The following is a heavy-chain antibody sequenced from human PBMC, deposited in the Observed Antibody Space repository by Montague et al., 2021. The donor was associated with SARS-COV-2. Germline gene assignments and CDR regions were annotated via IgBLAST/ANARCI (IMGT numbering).Heavy chain of an antibody. Sequence: SETLSLTCTVSGGSISPYYWSWIRQPPGKGLECIGYTSYSGSTDYNPSLKSRVTISIDTSKNQFSLKLSSVTAADTAVYYCARWGEYYDSPYYYYAMDVRGQGTTVTVSS. CDR1: GGSISPYY. D-gene: IGHD3-3*01. CDR3: ARWGEYYDSPYYYYAMDV. J-gene: IGHJ6*02. V-gene: IGHV4-59*12. CDR2: TSYSGST.